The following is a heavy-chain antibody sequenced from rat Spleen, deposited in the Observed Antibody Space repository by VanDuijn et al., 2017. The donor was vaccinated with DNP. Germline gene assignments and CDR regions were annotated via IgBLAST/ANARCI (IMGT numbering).Heavy chain of an antibody. D-gene: IGHD1-11*01. V-gene: IGHV4-2*01. J-gene: IGHJ2*01. CDR1: GFNFNDYW. CDR3: VREEEGVDY. CDR2: ISKDSNTI. Sequence: EVRLVESGGGLVQPGRSLKLSCAASGFNFNDYWMAWVRQAPGKGLEWIGDISKDSNTINYTPSLKDKFTISRDNGQKTLYLQMNNLGSEDTAIYYCVREEEGVDYWGQGVMVTVSS.